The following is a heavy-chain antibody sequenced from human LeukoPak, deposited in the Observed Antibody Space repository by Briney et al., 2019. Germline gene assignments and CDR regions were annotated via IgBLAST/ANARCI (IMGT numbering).Heavy chain of an antibody. J-gene: IGHJ4*02. V-gene: IGHV1-18*01. Sequence: ASVKVSCKASGYTFTSYGISWVRRAPGQGLEWMGWISAYNGNTNYAQKLQGRVTMTTDTSTSTAYMELRSLRSDDTAVYYCARDWAYGSGSYPFDYWGQGTLVTVSS. D-gene: IGHD3-10*01. CDR1: GYTFTSYG. CDR2: ISAYNGNT. CDR3: ARDWAYGSGSYPFDY.